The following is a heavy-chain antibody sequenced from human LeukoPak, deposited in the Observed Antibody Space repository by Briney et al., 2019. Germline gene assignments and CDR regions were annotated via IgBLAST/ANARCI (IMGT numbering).Heavy chain of an antibody. Sequence: GGSLRLSCVASAFTFRTYSMHWVRQAPGKGLEWVSSISGSTSYIYYADSVRGRFTISRDNAKNSLYLQMNSLRAEDTAVYYCARTGGSGWYDYGGQGTLVTVSS. D-gene: IGHD6-19*01. CDR3: ARTGGSGWYDY. V-gene: IGHV3-21*04. CDR2: ISGSTSYI. CDR1: AFTFRTYS. J-gene: IGHJ4*02.